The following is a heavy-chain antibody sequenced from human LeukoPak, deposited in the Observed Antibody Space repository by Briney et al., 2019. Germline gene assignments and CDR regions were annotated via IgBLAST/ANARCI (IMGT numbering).Heavy chain of an antibody. J-gene: IGHJ2*01. CDR2: ISGSGGST. D-gene: IGHD6-19*01. Sequence: PGGSLRLSCAFSGFTFSMYAMAWVRQAPGKGLEWVSGISGSGGSTYYADSVKGRFTISRDNSKNTLYLQMNSLRAEDTAVYYCASRIAVAVFDLWGRGTLVTVSS. CDR3: ASRIAVAVFDL. V-gene: IGHV3-23*01. CDR1: GFTFSMYA.